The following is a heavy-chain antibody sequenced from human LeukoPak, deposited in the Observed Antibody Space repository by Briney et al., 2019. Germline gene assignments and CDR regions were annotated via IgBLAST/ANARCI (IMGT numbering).Heavy chain of an antibody. J-gene: IGHJ4*02. V-gene: IGHV3-33*01. CDR2: IWYDGSNK. Sequence: GGSLRLSCAASGFTFRGYGMHWVPQAPGKGLEWVAVIWYDGSNKYYADSVKGRFTISRDNSKNTLYLQMNSLRAEDTAVYSCAREAVTTPSFEYWGQGTLVTVSS. CDR3: AREAVTTPSFEY. CDR1: GFTFRGYG. D-gene: IGHD4-17*01.